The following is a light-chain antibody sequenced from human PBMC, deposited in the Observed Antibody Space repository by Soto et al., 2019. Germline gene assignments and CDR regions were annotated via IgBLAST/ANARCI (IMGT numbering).Light chain of an antibody. Sequence: QSALTQPASVSGSPGQSITISCTGTSSDVGGYNYVSWYQQHPGKAPKLMIYEVSSRPSGVSYRFSASKSGNTASLTISGLQAEDEADYYCSSYTSNSTYVFGTGTKLT. V-gene: IGLV2-14*01. CDR1: SSDVGGYNY. CDR2: EVS. CDR3: SSYTSNSTYV. J-gene: IGLJ1*01.